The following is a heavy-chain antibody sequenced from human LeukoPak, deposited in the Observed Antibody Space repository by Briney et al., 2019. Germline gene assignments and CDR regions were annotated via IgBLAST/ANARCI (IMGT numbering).Heavy chain of an antibody. CDR3: ARSDDSSGYYYRSVVSGAFDI. CDR2: ISSSGYTI. Sequence: GGSLRLSCAASGFTFSDYYMSWIRQAPGKGLERVSYISSSGYTIYYADSVKGRFTISRDNAKNSLYLQMNSLRDEDTSVYYCARSDDSSGYYYRSVVSGAFDIWGQGTMVTVSS. CDR1: GFTFSDYY. J-gene: IGHJ3*02. V-gene: IGHV3-11*04. D-gene: IGHD3-22*01.